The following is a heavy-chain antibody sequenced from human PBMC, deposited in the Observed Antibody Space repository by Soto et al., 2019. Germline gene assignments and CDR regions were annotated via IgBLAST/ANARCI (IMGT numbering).Heavy chain of an antibody. V-gene: IGHV3-30*18. Sequence: PGGSLGLSCAASGFSFSSYGMQWVRQAPGKGLEWVAVISYDGSNKYYADSVKGRFTISRDNSKNTLYLQMNSLRAEDTAVYYCAKEEWLRGYYFDYWGQGTLVTVSS. CDR3: AKEEWLRGYYFDY. J-gene: IGHJ4*02. CDR1: GFSFSSYG. D-gene: IGHD3-3*01. CDR2: ISYDGSNK.